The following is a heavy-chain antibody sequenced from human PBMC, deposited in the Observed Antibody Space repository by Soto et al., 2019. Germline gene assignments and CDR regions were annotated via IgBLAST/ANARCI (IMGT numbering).Heavy chain of an antibody. CDR1: GYNFLNYG. CDR3: ARDHGGATMALLY. V-gene: IGHV1-18*04. J-gene: IGHJ4*02. D-gene: IGHD3-10*01. Sequence: GASVKVSCKTSGYNFLNYGMSWVRRAPGQGPEWMGWISVYHGNTIYAQNFQGRVTMTTDTSTSTAYMELTSLRSDDTGVYYCARDHGGATMALLYWGQGTLVTVSS. CDR2: ISVYHGNT.